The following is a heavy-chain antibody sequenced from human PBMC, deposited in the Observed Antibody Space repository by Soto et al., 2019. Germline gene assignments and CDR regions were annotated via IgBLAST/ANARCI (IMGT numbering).Heavy chain of an antibody. D-gene: IGHD3-22*01. V-gene: IGHV4-31*03. CDR2: IYYSGST. CDR3: AREGYYDSRGMDV. Sequence: TLSLTFTVSGGSISSGGYYWSWIRQHPGKGLEWIGYIYYSGSTYYNPSLKSRVTISVDTSKNQFSLKLSSVTAADTAVYYCAREGYYDSRGMDVWGQGTTVTVSS. CDR1: GGSISSGGYY. J-gene: IGHJ6*02.